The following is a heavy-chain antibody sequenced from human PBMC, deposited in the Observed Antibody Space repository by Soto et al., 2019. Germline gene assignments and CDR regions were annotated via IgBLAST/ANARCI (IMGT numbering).Heavy chain of an antibody. V-gene: IGHV4-34*01. J-gene: IGHJ5*02. CDR1: GGSFSGYY. CDR3: ARGRLCSSTSCYRDWFDP. D-gene: IGHD2-2*01. Sequence: QVQLQQWGAGLLKPSETLSLTCAVYGGSFSGYYWSWIRQPPGKGLEWIGEINHSGSTNYNPSLKSRVTISVDTSKNQFSLKLRSVTAADTAVYYCARGRLCSSTSCYRDWFDPWGQGTLVTVSS. CDR2: INHSGST.